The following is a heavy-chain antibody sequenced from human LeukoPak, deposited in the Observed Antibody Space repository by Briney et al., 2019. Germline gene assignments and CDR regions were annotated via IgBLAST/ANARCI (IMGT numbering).Heavy chain of an antibody. CDR3: ARDTDGSLDY. CDR1: GFTFTNSW. V-gene: IGHV3-7*01. Sequence: GGSLRLSCAASGFTFTNSWMAWVRQSPGKGLEWVANIKQDGSTKHYADSLKGRFTISRDNPKNSLYLQMNSLRADDTAGYYCARDTDGSLDYWGQGILVTVAS. D-gene: IGHD1-26*01. J-gene: IGHJ4*02. CDR2: IKQDGSTK.